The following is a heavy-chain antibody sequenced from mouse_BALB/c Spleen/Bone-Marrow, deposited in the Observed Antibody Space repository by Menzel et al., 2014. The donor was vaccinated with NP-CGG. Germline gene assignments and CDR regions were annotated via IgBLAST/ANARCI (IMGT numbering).Heavy chain of an antibody. CDR1: GFTFSTYY. CDR2: IYTNDGST. Sequence: EVNVVESGGGLVKVGESLKLSCAASGFTFSTYYMSWVRQTPEKRLELVAAIYTNDGSTYYPDTVKGRFAISRDNAKNTLYLQMNSPKSEDTALYYCARRAFYALDYWGQGTSVTVSS. V-gene: IGHV5-6-2*01. J-gene: IGHJ4*01. CDR3: ARRAFYALDY.